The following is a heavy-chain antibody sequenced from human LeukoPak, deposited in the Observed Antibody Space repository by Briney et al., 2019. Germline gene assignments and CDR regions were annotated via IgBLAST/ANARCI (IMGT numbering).Heavy chain of an antibody. CDR1: GVSISNTTYF. CDR2: IYYDGST. V-gene: IGHV4-39*01. CDR3: AKRTYDSSGYTFGY. D-gene: IGHD3-22*01. J-gene: IGHJ4*02. Sequence: SETLSLTCSVSGVSISNTTYFWGWIRQPPGRGLEWIGSIYYDGSTYYKSSLESRVTISIDSSQNHFSLKLTSVTAADTAVYYCAKRTYDSSGYTFGYWGQGTLVTVSS.